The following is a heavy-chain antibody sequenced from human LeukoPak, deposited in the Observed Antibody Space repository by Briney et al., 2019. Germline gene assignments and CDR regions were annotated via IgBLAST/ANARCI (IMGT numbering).Heavy chain of an antibody. J-gene: IGHJ4*02. D-gene: IGHD3-22*01. CDR3: ARVEYYDSSGYYQPDY. CDR1: GGTFSSYA. Sequence: SVKVSCKASGGTFSSYAISWVRQAPGQGLEWMGRIIPILGIANYAQKFQGRVTITAGKSTSTAYMELSSLRSEDTAVYYCARVEYYDSSGYYQPDYWGQGTLVTVSS. V-gene: IGHV1-69*04. CDR2: IIPILGIA.